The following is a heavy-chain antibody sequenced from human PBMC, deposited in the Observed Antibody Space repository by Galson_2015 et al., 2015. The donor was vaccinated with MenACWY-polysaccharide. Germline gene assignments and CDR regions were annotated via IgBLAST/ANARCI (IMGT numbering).Heavy chain of an antibody. CDR3: AREPTYSGSFGWFDS. CDR1: GASVSSTTDY. Sequence: LSLTCTFSGASVSSTTDYWSWLRQPPGKGLEWIGFMSSNGGANRNPSLKSRVTISIDTSKNQFSLRLNSVTAADTAMYYCAREPTYSGSFGWFDSWGQGTLVTVSP. CDR2: MSSNGGA. J-gene: IGHJ5*01. V-gene: IGHV4-61*01. D-gene: IGHD1-26*01.